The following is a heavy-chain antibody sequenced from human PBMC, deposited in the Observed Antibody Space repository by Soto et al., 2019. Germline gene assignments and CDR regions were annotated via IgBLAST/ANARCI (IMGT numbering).Heavy chain of an antibody. V-gene: IGHV4-59*01. D-gene: IGHD1-26*01. CDR2: IYYSGST. J-gene: IGHJ4*02. Sequence: SETLSLTCSVSGGSMSGYYWTWIRQPPGKALEWIGYIYYSGSTNYNPSLKSRVSISIDTSKSQFSLRLTSVTAADTAVYYCARAPSGRTDFDYWGQGTLVTVSS. CDR3: ARAPSGRTDFDY. CDR1: GGSMSGYY.